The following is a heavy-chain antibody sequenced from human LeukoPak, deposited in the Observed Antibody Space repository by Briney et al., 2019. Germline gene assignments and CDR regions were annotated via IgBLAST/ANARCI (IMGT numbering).Heavy chain of an antibody. J-gene: IGHJ4*02. V-gene: IGHV3-64*01. CDR2: ISSNGGST. CDR3: ARDAPRLYDSSGYYRPYYFDY. Sequence: SGGSLRLSCAASGFTFSSYAMHWVRQAPGKGLEYVSAISSNGGSTYYANSVKGRFTISRDNSKNTLYPQMGSLRAEDMAVYYCARDAPRLYDSSGYYRPYYFDYWGQGTLVTVSS. CDR1: GFTFSSYA. D-gene: IGHD3-22*01.